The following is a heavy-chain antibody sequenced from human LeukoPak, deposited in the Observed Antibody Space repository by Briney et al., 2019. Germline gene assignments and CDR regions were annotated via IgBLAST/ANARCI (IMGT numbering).Heavy chain of an antibody. CDR2: ISSSSSYI. V-gene: IGHV3-21*05. D-gene: IGHD2/OR15-2a*01. CDR3: ARATSPDSAWFDP. CDR1: GFTFSRHG. J-gene: IGHJ5*02. Sequence: GGSLRLSCAPSGFTFSRHGMHWVRQAPGKGLEWVSYISSSSSYIYYADSMKGRFTISRDNAKNSLYLQMNSLRAEGTAVYYCARATSPDSAWFDPWGQGTLVTVSS.